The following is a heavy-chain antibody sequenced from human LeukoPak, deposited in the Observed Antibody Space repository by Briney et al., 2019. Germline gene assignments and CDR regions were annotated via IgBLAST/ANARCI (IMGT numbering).Heavy chain of an antibody. CDR2: ISAYNGNT. J-gene: IGHJ6*02. V-gene: IGHV1-18*01. D-gene: IGHD3-22*01. Sequence: GASVKVSCKAFGYTFTSCVITWLRQAPAQGLEWMGLISAYNGNTDYADNFQGRVIVTTDTSTSTAYMELRSLRSDDTAVYYCARDSSSVTPSGMDVWGQGTTVAVSS. CDR3: ARDSSSVTPSGMDV. CDR1: GYTFTSCV.